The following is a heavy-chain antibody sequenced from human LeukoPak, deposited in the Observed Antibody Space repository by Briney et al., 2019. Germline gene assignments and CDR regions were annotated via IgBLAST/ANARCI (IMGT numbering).Heavy chain of an antibody. V-gene: IGHV3-23*01. CDR2: ISGSGGST. J-gene: IGHJ4*02. CDR3: AKDTGPVIAVAGIFDY. Sequence: GGSLRLSCAASGFTFSSYAMSWVRQAPGKGLEWVSAISGSGGSTYYADSVKGRFTISRDNSKNTLYLKMNSLRAEDTAVYYCAKDTGPVIAVAGIFDYWGQGTLVTVAS. D-gene: IGHD6-19*01. CDR1: GFTFSSYA.